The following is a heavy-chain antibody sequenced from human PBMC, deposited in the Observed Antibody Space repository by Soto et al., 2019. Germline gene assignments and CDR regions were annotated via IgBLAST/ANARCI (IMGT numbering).Heavy chain of an antibody. CDR2: IYYSGST. CDR1: GGSISSGGYY. CDR3: ARDRVAYGDNDAFDI. Sequence: SETLSLTCTVSGGSISSGGYYWSWIRQHPGKGLEWIGYIYYSGSTYYNPSLKSRVTISVDTSKNQFSLKLSSVTAADTAVYYCARDRVAYGDNDAFDIWGQGTMVTVSS. V-gene: IGHV4-31*03. J-gene: IGHJ3*02. D-gene: IGHD4-17*01.